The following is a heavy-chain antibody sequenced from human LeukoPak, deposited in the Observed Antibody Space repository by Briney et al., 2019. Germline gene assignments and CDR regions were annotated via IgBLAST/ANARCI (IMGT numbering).Heavy chain of an antibody. CDR3: ASVPYSSSWFFDY. V-gene: IGHV1-46*01. D-gene: IGHD6-13*01. Sequence: ASVKVSCKASGYTFTSYYMHWVRQAPGQGLEWMGIINPSGGSTSYTQKFQGRVTITADESTSTAYMELSSLRSEDTAVYYCASVPYSSSWFFDYWGQGTLVTVSS. J-gene: IGHJ4*02. CDR2: INPSGGST. CDR1: GYTFTSYY.